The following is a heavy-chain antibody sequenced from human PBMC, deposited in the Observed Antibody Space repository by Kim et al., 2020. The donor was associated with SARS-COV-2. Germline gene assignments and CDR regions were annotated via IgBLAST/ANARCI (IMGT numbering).Heavy chain of an antibody. CDR2: INTNTGNP. D-gene: IGHD3-10*01. CDR3: ARGLGDTYYYGSGSLTYYFDF. J-gene: IGHJ4*02. V-gene: IGHV7-4-1*02. CDR1: GYTFTSYA. Sequence: ASVKVSCKASGYTFTSYALHWVRQAPGQGLEWMGWINTNTGNPTYAQGFTGRFVFTLDTSVSTAYLQISSLKAEDTAVYYCARGLGDTYYYGSGSLTYYFDFWGQGTLVTVSS.